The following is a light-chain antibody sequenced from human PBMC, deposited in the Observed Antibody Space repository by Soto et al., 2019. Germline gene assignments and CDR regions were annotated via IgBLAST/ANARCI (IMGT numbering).Light chain of an antibody. Sequence: QSALTQPRSVSGSPGQSVAISCTGTSSYVGDYNYVSWYQQHPGKAPKLMIYDVDQRPSVVPDRFSGSKSGDTASLTISGLEAEDEAYYYFCSYAVSYVVLGGGTQLTVL. CDR1: SSYVGDYNY. V-gene: IGLV2-11*01. J-gene: IGLJ2*01. CDR3: CSYAVSYVV. CDR2: DVD.